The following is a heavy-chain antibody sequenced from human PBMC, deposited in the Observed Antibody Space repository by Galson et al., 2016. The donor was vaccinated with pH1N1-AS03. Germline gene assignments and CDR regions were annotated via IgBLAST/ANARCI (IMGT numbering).Heavy chain of an antibody. Sequence: SETLSLTCAVSGYSISSGYYWGWIRQPPGKGLEWIATIYHGGSTYYNPSLKSRVTISIDTSKNQFSLKLNSVTAADTAVYYCAKPHDYHEYEGGFDIWGQGTRVTVAS. CDR3: AKPHDYHEYEGGFDI. D-gene: IGHD4-11*01. J-gene: IGHJ3*02. CDR2: IYHGGST. V-gene: IGHV4-38-2*01. CDR1: GYSISSGYY.